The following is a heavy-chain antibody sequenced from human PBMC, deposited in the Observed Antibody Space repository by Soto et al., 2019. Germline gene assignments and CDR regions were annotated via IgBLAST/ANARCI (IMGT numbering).Heavy chain of an antibody. CDR2: IYYTGNT. Sequence: PSETLSLTCTVSGGSITSSTYYWGWIRQPPGKGLEWIGSIYYTGNTYYNPPLKSPVTISVDMSTNQFSLRLSSVTAPHTAVYYCARHIARFLNWFHPRGQGTLGTVSS. CDR1: GGSITSSTYY. CDR3: ARHIARFLNWFHP. J-gene: IGHJ5*02. V-gene: IGHV4-39*01. D-gene: IGHD3-3*01.